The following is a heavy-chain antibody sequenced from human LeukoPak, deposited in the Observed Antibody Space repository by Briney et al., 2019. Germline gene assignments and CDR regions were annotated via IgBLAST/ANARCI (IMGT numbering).Heavy chain of an antibody. CDR2: INQDGREV. J-gene: IGHJ4*02. V-gene: IGHV3-7*01. CDR1: GFTFSNYW. Sequence: PGGSLRLSCAASGFTFSNYWMSWVRQAPGKGLEWVANINQDGREVHYVDSVKGRFTIARDNAKNSLYLQMNSLRAEDTAVYYCARDSTQLWLRPNHGPIDYWGQGTLVTVSS. D-gene: IGHD5-18*01. CDR3: ARDSTQLWLRPNHGPIDY.